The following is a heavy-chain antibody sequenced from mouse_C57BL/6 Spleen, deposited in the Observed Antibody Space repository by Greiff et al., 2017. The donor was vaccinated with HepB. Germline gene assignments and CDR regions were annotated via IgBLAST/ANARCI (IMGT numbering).Heavy chain of an antibody. CDR2: IWGDGST. V-gene: IGHV2-3*01. CDR3: AKGISTTVVAHYYAMDY. J-gene: IGHJ4*01. D-gene: IGHD1-1*01. CDR1: GFSLTSYG. Sequence: VKVVESGPGLVAPSQSLSITCTVSGFSLTSYGVSWVRQPPGKGLEWLGVIWGDGSTNYHSALISRLSISKDNSKSQVFLKLNSLQTDDTATYYCAKGISTTVVAHYYAMDYWGQGTSVTVSS.